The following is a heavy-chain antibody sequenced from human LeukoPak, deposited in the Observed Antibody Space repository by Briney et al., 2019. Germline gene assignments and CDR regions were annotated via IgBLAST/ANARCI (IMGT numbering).Heavy chain of an antibody. V-gene: IGHV4-59*01. CDR3: ARGNWNYLA. J-gene: IGHJ5*02. D-gene: IGHD1-7*01. CDR2: TYYSGST. Sequence: SETLSLTCTVSGGSISSYYWSWIRQPPGKGLEWIGYTYYSGSTNYNPSLKSRVTISVDTSKNQFSLKLSSVTAADTAVYYCARGNWNYLAWGQGTLVTVSS. CDR1: GGSISSYY.